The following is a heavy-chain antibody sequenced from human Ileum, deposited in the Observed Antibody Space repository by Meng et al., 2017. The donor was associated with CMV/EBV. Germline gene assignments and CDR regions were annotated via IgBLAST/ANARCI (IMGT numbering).Heavy chain of an antibody. J-gene: IGHJ6*02. CDR3: VKRLYCGSTTCSKGMDV. CDR1: GFTFSSYA. V-gene: IGHV3-23*03. D-gene: IGHD2-2*01. CDR2: IYSGGSDT. Sequence: GGSLRLSCAASGFTFSSYAMTWVRQAPGKGLEWVSLIYSGGSDTFYADSVKGRFTNSRDNSKDMLYLQMNSLRAEDTAVYFCVKRLYCGSTTCSKGMDVWGQGTTVTVSS.